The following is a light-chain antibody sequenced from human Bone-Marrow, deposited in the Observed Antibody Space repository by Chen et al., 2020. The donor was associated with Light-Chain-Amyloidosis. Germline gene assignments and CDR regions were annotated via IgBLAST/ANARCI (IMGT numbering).Light chain of an antibody. J-gene: IGKJ2*01. Sequence: DIQMTQSPSSLSASVGDRVTITCQASQGISSSLNWYQQKQGEAPKLLLYDTSILETGVPSRFRGSGSGTQFTFTISSLQSEDFATYYCQQCDNIPYTFGQGTKLEIK. CDR2: DTS. CDR1: QGISSS. V-gene: IGKV1-33*01. CDR3: QQCDNIPYT.